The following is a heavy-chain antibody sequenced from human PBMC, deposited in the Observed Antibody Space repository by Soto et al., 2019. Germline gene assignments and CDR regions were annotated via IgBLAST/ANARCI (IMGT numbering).Heavy chain of an antibody. Sequence: EVQLVESGGGLVKPGGSLRLSCAASGFTFSSYSMNWVRQAPGKGLEWVSSISSSSSYIYYADSVKGRFTISRDKAKNSLYLQMNSLRAEDTAVYYCARDRDCSGGSCYSLIDYYYYMDVWCKGTTVTVSS. CDR3: ARDRDCSGGSCYSLIDYYYYMDV. J-gene: IGHJ6*03. CDR2: ISSSSSYI. V-gene: IGHV3-21*01. CDR1: GFTFSSYS. D-gene: IGHD2-15*01.